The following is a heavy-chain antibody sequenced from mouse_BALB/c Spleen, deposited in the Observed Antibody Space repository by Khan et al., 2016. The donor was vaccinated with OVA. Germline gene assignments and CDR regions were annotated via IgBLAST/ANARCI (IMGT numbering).Heavy chain of an antibody. CDR2: IYPSDGYT. CDR3: TRHGSSYDAMDY. D-gene: IGHD1-1*01. Sequence: QVQLQQSGAELVRPGASVKLSCKASGYTFTNYFINWVKQRPGQGLEWIGNIYPSDGYTTYNQKFKDTATLTVDKSSRTAYMHLSSPTSDDSAVYYCTRHGSSYDAMDYWGQGTSVTVSS. J-gene: IGHJ4*01. CDR1: GYTFTNYF. V-gene: IGHV1-69*02.